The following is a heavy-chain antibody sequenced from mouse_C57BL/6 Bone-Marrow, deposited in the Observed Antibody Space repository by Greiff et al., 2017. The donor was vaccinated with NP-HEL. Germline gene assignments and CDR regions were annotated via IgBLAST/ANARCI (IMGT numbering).Heavy chain of an antibody. V-gene: IGHV5-6*01. CDR3: AREATVVATGYFDY. J-gene: IGHJ2*01. CDR2: ISSGGSYT. Sequence: EVQGVESGGDLVKPGGSLKLSCAASGFTFSSYGMSWVRQTPDKRLEWVATISSGGSYTYYPDSVKGRFTISRDNAKNTLYLQMSSLKSEDTAMYYCAREATVVATGYFDYWGQGTTLTVSS. D-gene: IGHD1-1*01. CDR1: GFTFSSYG.